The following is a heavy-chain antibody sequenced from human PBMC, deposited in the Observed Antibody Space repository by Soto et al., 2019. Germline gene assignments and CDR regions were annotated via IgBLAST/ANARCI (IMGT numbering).Heavy chain of an antibody. CDR3: AKVSRKGSARDFDY. CDR2: VNPNNGDT. CDR1: GYTFSNYD. J-gene: IGHJ4*02. Sequence: QVQLVQSGAELKKPGASVKVSCKASGYTFSNYDMNWVRQATGQGPEWIGWVNPNNGDTGYAQKFQGRVTLTTDISTTTAYMERTSLRSEDTAIYYCAKVSRKGSARDFDYWGQGTLITVSS. V-gene: IGHV1-8*01. D-gene: IGHD3-10*01.